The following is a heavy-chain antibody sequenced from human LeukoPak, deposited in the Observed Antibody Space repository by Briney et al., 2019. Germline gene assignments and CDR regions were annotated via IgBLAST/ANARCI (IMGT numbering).Heavy chain of an antibody. CDR2: ISSSGSTI. J-gene: IGHJ4*02. CDR3: ARDPYGSYYFDY. CDR1: GFTFSSCE. V-gene: IGHV3-48*03. D-gene: IGHD3-10*01. Sequence: GGSLRLSCAASGFTFSSCEMNWVRQAPGKGLEWVSYISSSGSTIYYADSVKGRFTISRDNAKNSLYQQMNDLRAEDTAVYYCARDPYGSYYFDYWGQGTLVAVSS.